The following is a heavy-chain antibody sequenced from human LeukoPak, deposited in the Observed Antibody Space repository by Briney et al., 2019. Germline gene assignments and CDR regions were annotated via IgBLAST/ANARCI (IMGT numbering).Heavy chain of an antibody. D-gene: IGHD6-13*01. V-gene: IGHV1-69*04. J-gene: IGHJ4*02. CDR1: GGTFSSYA. CDR2: IIPILGIA. CDR3: ARESYVGYRPGLAAAHFDY. Sequence: SVKVSCKASGGTFSSYAISWVRQAPGQGLEWMGRIIPILGIANYAQKFQGRVTITADKSTSTAYMGLSSLRSEDTAVYYCARESYVGYRPGLAAAHFDYWGQGTLVTVSS.